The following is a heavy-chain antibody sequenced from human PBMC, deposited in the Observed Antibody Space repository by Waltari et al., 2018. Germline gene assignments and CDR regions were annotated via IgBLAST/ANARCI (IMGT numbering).Heavy chain of an antibody. CDR3: ARSRRGTAEVNAFDV. Sequence: EVQLVESGGGLVQPGGSLRLSCAATGFTLSDNWMSWVRQAPGKGPEWLANIKKDGGEEYYVDVVRGRFTISGDNAKNSLYLQMGSLRPEDMAVYYCARSRRGTAEVNAFDVWGQGTMVTVSS. CDR1: GFTLSDNW. J-gene: IGHJ3*01. D-gene: IGHD5-18*01. CDR2: IKKDGGEE. V-gene: IGHV3-7*01.